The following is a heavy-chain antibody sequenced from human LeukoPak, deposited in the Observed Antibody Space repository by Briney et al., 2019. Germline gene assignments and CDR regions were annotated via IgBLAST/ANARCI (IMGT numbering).Heavy chain of an antibody. D-gene: IGHD2-21*01. Sequence: SETLSLTCSVSGGSISSSSYFWGWIRQPPGKGLEWIGSIYYTGSTYYNPSLKSRVTISVDTSKNQFSLNLSSVTAADTAVYYCAREVRGGGKFDYWGQGTLVTVSS. J-gene: IGHJ4*02. CDR2: IYYTGST. CDR1: GGSISSSSYF. CDR3: AREVRGGGKFDY. V-gene: IGHV4-39*02.